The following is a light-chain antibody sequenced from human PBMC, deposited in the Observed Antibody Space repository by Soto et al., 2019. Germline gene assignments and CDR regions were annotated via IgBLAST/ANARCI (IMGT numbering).Light chain of an antibody. CDR1: SSNIGSNY. CDR2: SDT. V-gene: IGLV1-47*02. Sequence: QSVLTQSPSASGTPGQRVTISCSGSSSNIGSNYVYWYRQLPGTAPKLLIYSDTQRPSGVPDRFSGSKSGTSASLAISGLRSEDEADYYCSAWDGSLSGRVFGGETQLTVL. J-gene: IGLJ2*01. CDR3: SAWDGSLSGRV.